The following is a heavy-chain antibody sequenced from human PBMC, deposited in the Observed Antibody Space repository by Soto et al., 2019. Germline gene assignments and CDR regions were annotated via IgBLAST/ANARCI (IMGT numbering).Heavy chain of an antibody. V-gene: IGHV3-7*05. CDR3: ASSMGRGGNDY. Sequence: EVQLVESGGGLVQPGGSLRRSCAASGFTFSDYWMSWVRQAPGKGLECVANIKTDGSEKYYVDPVKGRFTISRDNAKNSLYLQMNSLRAEETAVYYCASSMGRGGNDYWGQGTLVAVSS. D-gene: IGHD3-10*01. J-gene: IGHJ4*02. CDR2: IKTDGSEK. CDR1: GFTFSDYW.